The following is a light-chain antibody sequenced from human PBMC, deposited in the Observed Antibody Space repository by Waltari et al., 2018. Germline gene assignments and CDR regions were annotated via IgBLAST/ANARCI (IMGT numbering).Light chain of an antibody. CDR3: SSYTTSSAPGV. CDR2: EVS. CDR1: DSAVGPYDF. Sequence: QSALTQPASVSGSPGQPITISCSGTDSAVGPYDFVSWYQQHPGKAPHLIIYEVSNRPSGISNRFSASKSGNTASLTISGLQAEDEADYYCSSYTTSSAPGVFGTGTRVTVL. J-gene: IGLJ1*01. V-gene: IGLV2-14*01.